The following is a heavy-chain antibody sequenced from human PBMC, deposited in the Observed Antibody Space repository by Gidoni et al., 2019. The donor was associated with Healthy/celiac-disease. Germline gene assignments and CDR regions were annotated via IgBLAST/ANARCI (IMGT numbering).Heavy chain of an antibody. CDR1: GGSISSYY. J-gene: IGHJ4*02. D-gene: IGHD5-12*01. Sequence: QVQLQESGPGLVKPSETLSLTCTVSGGSISSYYWSWIRQPPGKGLEWIGYIYYSGSTNYNPSLKSRVTISVDTSKNQFSLKLSSVTAADTAVYYCARGRYSGYDWISIGYYFDYWGQGTLVTVSS. V-gene: IGHV4-59*01. CDR2: IYYSGST. CDR3: ARGRYSGYDWISIGYYFDY.